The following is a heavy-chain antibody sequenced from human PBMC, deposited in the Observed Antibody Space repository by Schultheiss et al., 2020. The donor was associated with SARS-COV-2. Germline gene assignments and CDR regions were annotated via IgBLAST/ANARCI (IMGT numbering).Heavy chain of an antibody. Sequence: SETLSLTCAVSGGSISSGGYSWSWIRQAPGSGLEWIGYIYYSGSTNYNPSLKSRVTMSVDTSKNQFSLKLSSVTAADTAVYYCAREKDSSGWSDYWGQGTLVTVSS. J-gene: IGHJ4*02. CDR3: AREKDSSGWSDY. D-gene: IGHD6-19*01. CDR2: IYYSGST. CDR1: GGSISSGGYS. V-gene: IGHV4-61*08.